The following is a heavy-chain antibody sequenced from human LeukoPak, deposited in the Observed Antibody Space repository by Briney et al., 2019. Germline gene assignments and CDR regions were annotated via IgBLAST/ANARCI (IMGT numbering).Heavy chain of an antibody. D-gene: IGHD6-13*01. V-gene: IGHV4-34*01. CDR2: INHSGST. CDR1: GGSFSGYY. CDR3: ASASSRRGWFDP. Sequence: SETPSLTCAVYGGSFSGYYWSWIRQPPGKGLEWIGEINHSGSTNYNPSLKSRVTISVHTSKNQFSLKLSSVTAADTAVYYCASASSRRGWFDPWGQGTLVTVSS. J-gene: IGHJ5*02.